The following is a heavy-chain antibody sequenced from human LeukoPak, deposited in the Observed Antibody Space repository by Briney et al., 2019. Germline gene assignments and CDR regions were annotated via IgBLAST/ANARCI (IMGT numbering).Heavy chain of an antibody. CDR3: ASLRYGAIDY. J-gene: IGHJ4*02. V-gene: IGHV3-33*01. D-gene: IGHD1-14*01. CDR1: GFTFSSYG. CDR2: IWYDGSNK. Sequence: GGSLRLSCAASGFTFSSYGLHWVRQAPGKGLEWVAVIWYDGSNKYYADSVKGRFTISRDNTKNTLYLQMNSLRAVDTAVYYCASLRYGAIDYWGQGTLVTVSS.